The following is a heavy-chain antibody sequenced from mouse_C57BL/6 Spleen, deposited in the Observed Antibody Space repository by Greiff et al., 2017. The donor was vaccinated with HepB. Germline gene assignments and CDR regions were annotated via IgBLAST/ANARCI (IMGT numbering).Heavy chain of an antibody. Sequence: QVQLQQPGAELVKPGASVKLSCKASGYTFTSYWMQWVKQRPGQGLEWIGEIDPSDSYTNYTQKFKGKATLTVDTSSSTAYMQLSSLTSEDSAVYYCARTLYGSSLYFDYWGQGTTLTVSS. V-gene: IGHV1-50*01. CDR2: IDPSDSYT. CDR3: ARTLYGSSLYFDY. CDR1: GYTFTSYW. J-gene: IGHJ2*01. D-gene: IGHD1-1*01.